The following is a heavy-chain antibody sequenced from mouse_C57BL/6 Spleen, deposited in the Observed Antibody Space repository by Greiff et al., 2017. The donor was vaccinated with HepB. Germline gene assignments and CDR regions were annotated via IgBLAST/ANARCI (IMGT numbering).Heavy chain of an antibody. D-gene: IGHD2-5*01. CDR3: ARRASYYSNYVGFAY. CDR2: INPGSGGT. V-gene: IGHV1-54*01. CDR1: GYAFTNYL. Sequence: VQGVESGAELVRPGTSVKVSCKASGYAFTNYLIEWVKQRPGQGLEWIGVINPGSGGTNYNEKFKGKATLTADKSSSTAYMQLSSLTSEDSAVYFCARRASYYSNYVGFAYWGQGTLVTVSA. J-gene: IGHJ3*01.